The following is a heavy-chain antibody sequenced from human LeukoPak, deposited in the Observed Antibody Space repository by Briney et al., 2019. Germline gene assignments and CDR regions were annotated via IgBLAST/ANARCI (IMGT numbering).Heavy chain of an antibody. CDR1: GDSISSINYY. V-gene: IGHV4-39*07. J-gene: IGHJ4*02. CDR3: ARGVLGYCSSTSCSYFDY. Sequence: SETLSLTCTVSGDSISSINYYWGWIRQPPGKGLEWIGSIYYSGSTYYNPSLKSRVTISVDTSKNQFSLKLSSVTAADTAVYYCARGVLGYCSSTSCSYFDYWGQGTLVTVSS. CDR2: IYYSGST. D-gene: IGHD2-2*01.